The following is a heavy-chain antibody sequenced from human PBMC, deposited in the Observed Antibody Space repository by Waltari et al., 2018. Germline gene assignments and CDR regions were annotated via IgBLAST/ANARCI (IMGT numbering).Heavy chain of an antibody. CDR3: AISSSGGNYFDY. V-gene: IGHV4-31*03. D-gene: IGHD6-6*01. CDR1: DDSINTGPFY. Sequence: QVHLQESGPGLVKPSQTLSLTCSISDDSINTGPFYFTWICQYPGKGLEWIGYVDNTGSPSYNPSLRSRFSSSVDTSRRHFSLKLMSVTAADTASYFCAISSSGGNYFDYWGRGTLVTVSS. CDR2: VDNTGSP. J-gene: IGHJ4*02.